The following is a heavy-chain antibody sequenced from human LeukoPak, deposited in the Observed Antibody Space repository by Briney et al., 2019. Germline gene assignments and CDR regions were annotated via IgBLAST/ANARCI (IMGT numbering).Heavy chain of an antibody. D-gene: IGHD5-18*01. CDR1: GYTFTGYF. V-gene: IGHV1-2*02. Sequence: ASVKVSCKASGYTFTGYFVHWVRQAPGQGLEWMGWVNSNSGGTNYAQKFQGRVTMTRDTSTSTAYMDLSRLRSDDTAMYYCARSTGDSSMVPFDYWGQGTLVTVSS. CDR3: ARSTGDSSMVPFDY. J-gene: IGHJ4*02. CDR2: VNSNSGGT.